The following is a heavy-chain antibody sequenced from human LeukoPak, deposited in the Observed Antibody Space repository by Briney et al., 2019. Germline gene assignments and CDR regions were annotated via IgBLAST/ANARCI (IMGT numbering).Heavy chain of an antibody. CDR3: ARGRGGYGDLVYYFDY. CDR2: INHSGST. Sequence: SETLSLTCAVYGGSFSGYYWSWIRQPPGKGLEWIGEINHSGSTNYNPSLKSRVTISVDTSKNQFSLKLSSVTAADTAVYYCARGRGGYGDLVYYFDYWGQGTLVTVSS. V-gene: IGHV4-34*01. D-gene: IGHD4-17*01. CDR1: GGSFSGYY. J-gene: IGHJ4*02.